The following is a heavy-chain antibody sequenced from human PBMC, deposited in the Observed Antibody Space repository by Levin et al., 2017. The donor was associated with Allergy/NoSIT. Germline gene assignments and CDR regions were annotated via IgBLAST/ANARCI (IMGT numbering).Heavy chain of an antibody. CDR1: GFTFSSYW. Sequence: GGSLRLSCAASGFTFSSYWMHWVRQAPGQGLVWVSRINHDGSSISYADSVKGRLTISRDNAKNTLYLQMNSLRVEDTAVYYCADMSGGYDAFDIRGQGSMVTVSS. D-gene: IGHD3-3*01. J-gene: IGHJ3*02. V-gene: IGHV3-74*01. CDR2: INHDGSSI. CDR3: ADMSGGYDAFDI.